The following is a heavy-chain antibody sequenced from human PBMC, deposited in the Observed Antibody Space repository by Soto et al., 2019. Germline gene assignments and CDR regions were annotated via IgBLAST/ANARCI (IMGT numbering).Heavy chain of an antibody. Sequence: GGSLRLSCAASGFTFSSDAMSWVRQAPGKGLEWVSAISGSGGSTYYADSVKGRFTISRDNSKNTLYLQMNSLRAEDMAVYYCATRPLRRAAAGPASYWGQGTLVTVSS. CDR1: GFTFSSDA. CDR3: ATRPLRRAAAGPASY. D-gene: IGHD6-13*01. V-gene: IGHV3-23*01. CDR2: ISGSGGST. J-gene: IGHJ4*02.